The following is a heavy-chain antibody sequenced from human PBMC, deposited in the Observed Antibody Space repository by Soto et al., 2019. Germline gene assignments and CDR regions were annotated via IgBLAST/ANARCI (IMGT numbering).Heavy chain of an antibody. Sequence: GESLKISCKGSGYSFTSYWIGWVRQMPGKGLEWMGIIYPGDSDTRYSPSFQGQVTISADKSISTAYLQWSSLKASDTAMYYWASKYGSGSKKDYYMDVWGKGTTVTVS. J-gene: IGHJ6*03. V-gene: IGHV5-51*01. CDR3: ASKYGSGSKKDYYMDV. CDR1: GYSFTSYW. D-gene: IGHD3-10*01. CDR2: IYPGDSDT.